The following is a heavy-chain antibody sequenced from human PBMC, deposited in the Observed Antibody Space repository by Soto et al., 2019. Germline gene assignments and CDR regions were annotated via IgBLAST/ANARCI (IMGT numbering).Heavy chain of an antibody. V-gene: IGHV3-30*18. Sequence: QVQLVESGGGVVQPGRSLRLSCAASGFTFSSYGMHWVRQAPGKGLEWVAVISYDGSNKYYVDSVKGRFTISRDNSKNTLSRQMNSLRADDTALYYCAKDGGSGGLGGFDIWGQGTMVTVSS. CDR1: GFTFSSYG. CDR2: ISYDGSNK. D-gene: IGHD6-19*01. CDR3: AKDGGSGGLGGFDI. J-gene: IGHJ3*02.